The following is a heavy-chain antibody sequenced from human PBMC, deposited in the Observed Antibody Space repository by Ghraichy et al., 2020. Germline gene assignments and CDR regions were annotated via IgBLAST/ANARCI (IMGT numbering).Heavy chain of an antibody. Sequence: GSLRLSCTVSGGSISSSSYYWGWIRQPPGKGLEWIGSIYYSGSTYYHPSLKSRVTISVDTSKNQFSLKLSSVPAADTAVYYCARWTTQGGGLRFLEGRVGFDYWGQGTLVTVSS. CDR3: ARWTTQGGGLRFLEGRVGFDY. V-gene: IGHV4-39*01. D-gene: IGHD3-3*01. CDR2: IYYSGST. J-gene: IGHJ4*02. CDR1: GGSISSSSYY.